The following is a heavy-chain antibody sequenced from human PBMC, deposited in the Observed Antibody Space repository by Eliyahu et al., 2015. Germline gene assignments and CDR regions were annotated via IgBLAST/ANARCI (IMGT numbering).Heavy chain of an antibody. CDR3: ARDRRPSGWYPSGDAFDI. Sequence: QLQLQESGPGLVKPSETLSLTCPVSGXSISSSSYYWGWIRQPPGKGLEWIGSIYYSGSTYYNPSLKSRVTISVDTSKNQFSLKLSSVTAADTAVYYCARDRRPSGWYPSGDAFDIWGQGTMVTVSS. CDR2: IYYSGST. J-gene: IGHJ3*02. CDR1: GXSISSSSYY. V-gene: IGHV4-39*07. D-gene: IGHD6-19*01.